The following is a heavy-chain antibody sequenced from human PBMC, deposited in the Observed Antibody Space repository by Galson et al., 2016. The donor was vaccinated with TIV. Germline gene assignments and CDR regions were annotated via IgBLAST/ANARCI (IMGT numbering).Heavy chain of an antibody. CDR3: VRDRDKYDSSVDALDL. CDR2: ISWNSGRV. Sequence: SLRLSCAASGFTFADNAMHWVRQRPGKGLEWVSSISWNSGRVGYVDSVKGRLTISRDNAKSSLFLQMSSLRAEDTAVYYCVRDRDKYDSSVDALDLWGQGTMVTVSS. J-gene: IGHJ3*01. V-gene: IGHV3-9*01. D-gene: IGHD3-10*01. CDR1: GFTFADNA.